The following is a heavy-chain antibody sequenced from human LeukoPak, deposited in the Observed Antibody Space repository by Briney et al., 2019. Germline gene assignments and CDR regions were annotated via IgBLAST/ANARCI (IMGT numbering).Heavy chain of an antibody. CDR3: ARDEGNTMVRGVILYYFDY. D-gene: IGHD3-10*01. V-gene: IGHV1-2*02. CDR1: GYTFTGYY. J-gene: IGHJ4*02. CDR2: INPNSGGT. Sequence: GASVKVSCKASGYTFTGYYMHWVRQAPGQGLEWMGWINPNSGGTSYAQKLQGRVTMTRDTSISTAYMELSRLRSDDTAVYYCARDEGNTMVRGVILYYFDYWAQGTLVPVSS.